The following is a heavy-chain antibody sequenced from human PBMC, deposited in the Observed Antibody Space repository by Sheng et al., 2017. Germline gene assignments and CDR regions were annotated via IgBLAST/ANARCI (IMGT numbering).Heavy chain of an antibody. V-gene: IGHV3-30*02. CDR2: IRYDGSDK. D-gene: IGHD6-19*01. CDR3: SNNLAVAGLAV. CDR1: DLVSTHHG. Sequence: GXLVQSGEAWSEPGGSRADSPVERLDLVSTHHGMHWVRQAPGKGLEWVAFIRYDGSDKDNLDSVKGRFTISRDDSMNTVYLQLDSLRVDDTAKYFCSNNLAVAGLAVWGQGT. J-gene: IGHJ4*02.